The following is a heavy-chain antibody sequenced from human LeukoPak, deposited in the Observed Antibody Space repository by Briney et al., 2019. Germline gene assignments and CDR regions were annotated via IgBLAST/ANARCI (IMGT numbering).Heavy chain of an antibody. D-gene: IGHD5-18*01. V-gene: IGHV3-48*03. CDR2: ISSSGSTI. CDR3: AKARVRSYSYLYDDY. J-gene: IGHJ4*02. Sequence: GGSLRLSCAASVFTFSSYEMNWVRQAPGKGLEWVSYISSSGSTIYYADSVKGRFTISRDNAKNSLYLQMDSLRAEDTAAYYCAKARVRSYSYLYDDYWGQGTLVTVSS. CDR1: VFTFSSYE.